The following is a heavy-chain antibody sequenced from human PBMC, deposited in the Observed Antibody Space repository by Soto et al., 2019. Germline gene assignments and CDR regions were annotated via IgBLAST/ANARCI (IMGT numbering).Heavy chain of an antibody. J-gene: IGHJ6*02. Sequence: PSETLSLTCTVSGGSISTYYWNWIRQPPGKGLEWIGYIYYSRSTNYNPSLKSRASISGDTSKNQLSLKLSSVTAADTAVYYCAASCVGCGGFHYYGIDVCGPGTTVTGSS. CDR2: IYYSRST. CDR3: AASCVGCGGFHYYGIDV. CDR1: GGSISTYY. D-gene: IGHD2-21*01. V-gene: IGHV4-59*01.